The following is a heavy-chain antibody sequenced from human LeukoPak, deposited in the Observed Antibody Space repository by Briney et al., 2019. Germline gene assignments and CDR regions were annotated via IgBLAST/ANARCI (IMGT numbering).Heavy chain of an antibody. V-gene: IGHV1-18*01. CDR3: ARDIQMGDILTGYISYYYYYMDV. Sequence: ASVKVSCKASGYTFTSYGISWVRQAPGQGLEWMGWISAYNGNTNYAQKLQGRVTMTTDTSTSTAYTELRSLRSDDTAVYYCARDIQMGDILTGYISYYYYYMDVWGKGTTVTVSS. CDR1: GYTFTSYG. J-gene: IGHJ6*03. D-gene: IGHD3-9*01. CDR2: ISAYNGNT.